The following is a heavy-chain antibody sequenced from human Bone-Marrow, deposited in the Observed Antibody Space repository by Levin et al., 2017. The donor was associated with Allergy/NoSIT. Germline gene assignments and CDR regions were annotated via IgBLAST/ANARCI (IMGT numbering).Heavy chain of an antibody. CDR1: GFTFSSYD. J-gene: IGHJ4*02. V-gene: IGHV3-13*04. CDR3: ARVALPRYCTSTSCSDSGYYVDY. CDR2: IGTAADS. Sequence: GESLKISCAASGFTFSSYDMHWVRQATGRGLEWVSAIGTAADSYYSRSVKGRFTVSRDNSKNSFYLQMNSLRAGDTAVYYCARVALPRYCTSTSCSDSGYYVDYWGQGTLVTVSS. D-gene: IGHD2-2*01.